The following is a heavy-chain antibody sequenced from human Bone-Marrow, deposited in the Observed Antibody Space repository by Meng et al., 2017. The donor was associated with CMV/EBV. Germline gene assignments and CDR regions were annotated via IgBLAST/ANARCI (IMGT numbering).Heavy chain of an antibody. V-gene: IGHV4-61*01. J-gene: IGHJ5*02. CDR3: ARDASAAGTDWFDP. D-gene: IGHD6-13*01. Sequence: SETLSLTCTVSGGSVSSGSYYWSWIRQPPGKGLEWIGYIYYSGSTNYNPSLKSRVTISVDTSKNQFSLKLSSVTAADTAVYYCARDASAAGTDWFDPWGQGTRVTVSS. CDR1: GGSVSSGSYY. CDR2: IYYSGST.